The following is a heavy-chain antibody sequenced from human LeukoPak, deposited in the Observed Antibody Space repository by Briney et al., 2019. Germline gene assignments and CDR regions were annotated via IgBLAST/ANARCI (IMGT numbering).Heavy chain of an antibody. CDR1: GGSISSSSYY. J-gene: IGHJ5*02. D-gene: IGHD2-2*01. Sequence: SETLSLTCTVSGGSISSSSYYWGWIRQPPGKGLEWIGSIYYSGSTYYNPSLKSRVTITVDTSKNQFSLKLSSVTAADTAVYYCARQPPPVIVVVPAATGGNWFDPWGQGTLVTVSS. CDR3: ARQPPPVIVVVPAATGGNWFDP. V-gene: IGHV4-39*01. CDR2: IYYSGST.